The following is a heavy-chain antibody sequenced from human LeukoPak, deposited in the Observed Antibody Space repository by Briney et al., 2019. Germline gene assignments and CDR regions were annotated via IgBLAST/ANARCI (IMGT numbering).Heavy chain of an antibody. V-gene: IGHV3-21*01. CDR2: ISTSSSYI. Sequence: GGSLRLSCAASGFTFNTYIMNWVRQAPGKGLEWVSSISTSSSYIYYADSVKGRFTISRDNAKNSLFLQMDSLRADDTAVYYCAKRMVRGVRRDNWFDPWGQGTLVTVSS. CDR3: AKRMVRGVRRDNWFDP. D-gene: IGHD3-10*01. J-gene: IGHJ5*02. CDR1: GFTFNTYI.